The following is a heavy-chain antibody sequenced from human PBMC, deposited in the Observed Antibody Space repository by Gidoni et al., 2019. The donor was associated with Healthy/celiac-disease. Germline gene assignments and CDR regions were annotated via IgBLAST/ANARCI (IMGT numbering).Heavy chain of an antibody. J-gene: IGHJ6*03. CDR1: GFTFRSDA. D-gene: IGHD3-3*01. CDR2: ISGSGGST. V-gene: IGHV3-23*01. Sequence: EVQLLESGGGLVQPGGSLRLPCAASGFTFRSDAMSWVRQAPGKGLARVSAISGSGGSTYYADSVKGRFPISRDNSKNTLYLQMNSLRAEDTAVYSCAKDLYAFGPRYYYYMAVWGKGTTVTVSS. CDR3: AKDLYAFGPRYYYYMAV.